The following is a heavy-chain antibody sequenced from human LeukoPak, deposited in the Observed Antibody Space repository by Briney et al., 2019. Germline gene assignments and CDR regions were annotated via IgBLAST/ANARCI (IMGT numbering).Heavy chain of an antibody. D-gene: IGHD2-15*01. CDR1: GFAFSDFW. CDR3: ATSHDSAGND. Sequence: GSLRLSCAASGFAFSDFWMSWVRQAPGKGLEWVANIRHDGNAKNYVPSVRGRFTISRDNAKNLLYLQMNSLTVEDTAVYYCATSHDSAGNDWGQGTLVTVSS. V-gene: IGHV3-7*01. CDR2: IRHDGNAK. J-gene: IGHJ4*02.